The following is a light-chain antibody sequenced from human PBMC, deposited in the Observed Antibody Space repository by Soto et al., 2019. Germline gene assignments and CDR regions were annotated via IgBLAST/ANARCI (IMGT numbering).Light chain of an antibody. J-gene: IGKJ1*01. Sequence: DIQMTQSPSTLSASVGDRVTITCRASQSISSWLAWYQQKPGKAPKLLISDAFSLESGVPSRFSGSGSGTEFTLTIRNLQPDDFATYYCQQYKSYWTFGQGTMVEIK. CDR3: QQYKSYWT. CDR1: QSISSW. V-gene: IGKV1-5*01. CDR2: DAF.